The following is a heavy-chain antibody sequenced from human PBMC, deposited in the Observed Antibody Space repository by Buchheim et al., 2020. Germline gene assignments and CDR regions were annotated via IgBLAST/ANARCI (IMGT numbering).Heavy chain of an antibody. J-gene: IGHJ6*02. Sequence: EVQLLESGGGLLQPGGSLRLSCAASRFTFSTFAMSWVRQAPGKGLEWVSIIRADGGSTYNADSVKGRFTISRDNSKNTVHMQMNTLTAEDTAVYYCARVGVAGTTWGDRGMDVWGQGTT. CDR1: RFTFSTFA. V-gene: IGHV3-23*01. D-gene: IGHD1-1*01. CDR2: IRADGGST. CDR3: ARVGVAGTTWGDRGMDV.